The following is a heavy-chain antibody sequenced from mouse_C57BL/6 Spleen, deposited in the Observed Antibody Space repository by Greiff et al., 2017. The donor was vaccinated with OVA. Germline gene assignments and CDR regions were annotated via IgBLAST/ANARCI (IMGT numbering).Heavy chain of an antibody. D-gene: IGHD1-1*01. CDR3: ARWTTDPYFDY. CDR2: IDPSDSYT. CDR1: GYTFTSYW. V-gene: IGHV1-69*01. J-gene: IGHJ2*01. Sequence: VQLQQPGAELVMPGASVKLSCKASGYTFTSYWMHWVKQRPGQGLEWIGEIDPSDSYTNYNQKFKGKSTLTVDKSSSTAYMQLSSLTSEDAAVYYCARWTTDPYFDYWGQGTTLTVSS.